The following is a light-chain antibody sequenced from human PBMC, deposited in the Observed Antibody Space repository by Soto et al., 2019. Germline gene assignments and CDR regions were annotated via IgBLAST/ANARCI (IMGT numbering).Light chain of an antibody. CDR3: QQRSNWPLFT. CDR1: QSVSSY. CDR2: DAS. V-gene: IGKV3-11*01. J-gene: IGKJ3*01. Sequence: EIVLTQSPATLSLSPGERATLSCRASQSVSSYLAWYQQKPGQAHRLLIYDASNRATGIPARFSGSGSGTDFTLIISSLEPEDFAVYYCQQRSNWPLFTFGPGTKVDI.